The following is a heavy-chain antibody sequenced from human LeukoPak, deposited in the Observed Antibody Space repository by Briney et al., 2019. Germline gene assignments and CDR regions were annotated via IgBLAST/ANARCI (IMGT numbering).Heavy chain of an antibody. Sequence: TGGSLRLSCAASGFTFDDYGMSWVRQAPGKGLEWVSGINWNGGSTGYADSVKGRLTISRDNAKNSLYLQMNSLRAEDTALYYCARRKNVLRYFDWLYDYWGQGTLVTVSS. V-gene: IGHV3-20*04. CDR3: ARRKNVLRYFDWLYDY. CDR1: GFTFDDYG. J-gene: IGHJ4*02. D-gene: IGHD3-9*01. CDR2: INWNGGST.